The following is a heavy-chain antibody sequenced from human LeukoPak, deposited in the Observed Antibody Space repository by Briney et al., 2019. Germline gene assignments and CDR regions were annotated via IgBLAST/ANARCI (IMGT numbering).Heavy chain of an antibody. V-gene: IGHV4-59*10. CDR1: GGSFSGYY. CDR2: IYTSGST. Sequence: PSETLSLTCAVYGGSFSGYYWSWIRQPPGKGLEWIGRIYTSGSTNYNPSLKSRATMSVDTSKNQFSLKLISVTAADTAVYYCARVRKGYRDYFDYWGQGTLVTVSS. CDR3: ARVRKGYRDYFDY. J-gene: IGHJ4*02. D-gene: IGHD1-1*01.